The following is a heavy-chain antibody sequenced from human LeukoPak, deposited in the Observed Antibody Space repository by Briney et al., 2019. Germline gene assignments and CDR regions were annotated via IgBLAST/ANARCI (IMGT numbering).Heavy chain of an antibody. CDR1: GGSFSGYY. J-gene: IGHJ4*02. CDR3: AVGWKEYYFDY. Sequence: KPSETLSLTCAVYGGSFSGYYWSWIRQPPGKGLEWIGEINHSRSTNYNPSLKSRVTISVDTSKNQFSLKLSSVTAADTAVYYCAVGWKEYYFDYWGQGTLVTVSS. CDR2: INHSRST. V-gene: IGHV4-34*01. D-gene: IGHD1-1*01.